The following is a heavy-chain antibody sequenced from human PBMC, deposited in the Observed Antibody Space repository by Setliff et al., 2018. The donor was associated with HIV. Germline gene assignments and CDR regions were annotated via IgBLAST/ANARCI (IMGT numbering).Heavy chain of an antibody. D-gene: IGHD3-9*01. CDR1: GGSITTDGYY. V-gene: IGHV4-31*03. CDR3: ARVADYDLTSYYFFDY. Sequence: SETLSLTCSVSGGSITTDGYYWSWIRHHPGKGLEWIGYMYHTGNTYYNPSLASRLVMSLDPSKNQFSLKLNSMTAADTAVYYCARVADYDLTSYYFFDYWGRGTLVTV. J-gene: IGHJ4*02. CDR2: MYHTGNT.